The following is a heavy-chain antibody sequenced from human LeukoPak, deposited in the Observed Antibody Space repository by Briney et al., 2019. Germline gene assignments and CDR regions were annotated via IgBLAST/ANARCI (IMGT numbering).Heavy chain of an antibody. CDR3: ARHRYGSGQRPTMDV. D-gene: IGHD3-10*01. Sequence: GESLKISCKGSGYSFTTYWIGWVRQMPGKGLEWMGIIYPGDSDTRYSPSFQGQVTISADKSISTAYLQWSSLKASDTAMYFCARHRYGSGQRPTMDVWGQGTTVTVSS. CDR1: GYSFTTYW. V-gene: IGHV5-51*01. CDR2: IYPGDSDT. J-gene: IGHJ6*02.